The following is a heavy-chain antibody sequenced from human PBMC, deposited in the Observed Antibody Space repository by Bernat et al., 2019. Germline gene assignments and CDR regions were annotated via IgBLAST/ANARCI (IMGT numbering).Heavy chain of an antibody. J-gene: IGHJ4*02. CDR1: GGSISSAAYY. CDR2: ICYSGTT. D-gene: IGHD4-17*01. CDR3: ARKRDDGDYHFDY. Sequence: QVQLQESGPGLVKPSQTLSLTCTLSGGSISSAAYYWSWIRQHPGKGLEWIAYICYSGTTYYNPSLKSRVSISVDTSRNQFSLQLDSVTAADTAVYYCARKRDDGDYHFDYWGQGTLVTVSS. V-gene: IGHV4-31*03.